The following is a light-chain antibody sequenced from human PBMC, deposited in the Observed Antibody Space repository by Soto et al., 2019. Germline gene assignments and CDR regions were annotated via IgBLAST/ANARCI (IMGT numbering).Light chain of an antibody. V-gene: IGKV3-11*01. CDR3: QQRSNWPGT. CDR1: QSVSTY. Sequence: EIVVTQSPATLSLSPGERATLSCRASQSVSTYVAWFQHKFGQAPRLLIYDASYRAIGVPARFSGGGSGTDFTLTISSLEPEDFAVYYCQQRSNWPGTFGRGTKLDIK. CDR2: DAS. J-gene: IGKJ2*01.